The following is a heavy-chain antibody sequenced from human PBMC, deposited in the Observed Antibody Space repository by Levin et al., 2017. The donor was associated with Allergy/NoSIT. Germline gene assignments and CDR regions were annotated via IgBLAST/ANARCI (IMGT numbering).Heavy chain of an antibody. J-gene: IGHJ5*02. V-gene: IGHV3-48*03. CDR2: ISGGGDTK. Sequence: GGSLRLSCVASGFTFSSFEMNWVRQAPGKGLEWVSYISGGGDTKYYADSVKGRFTISRDNAKNSLYLQMNNLRAEDTAVYYCARVRDCISSTCDQNINFEPWGQGTLVTVAA. CDR1: GFTFSSFE. CDR3: ARVRDCISSTCDQNINFEP. D-gene: IGHD2-15*01.